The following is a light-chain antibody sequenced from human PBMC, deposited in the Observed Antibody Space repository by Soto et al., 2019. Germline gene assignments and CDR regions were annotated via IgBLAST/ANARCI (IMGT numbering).Light chain of an antibody. CDR2: GNS. CDR3: QSYDRSRRAPL. V-gene: IGLV1-40*01. Sequence: QSVLTQPPSVSGAPGQRVTISCTGSSSHTGAGYDVHWYQQLPGTAPQLLIYGNSNRPSGVTDRFSGSKSGTSASLAITGLTVEDEADSYCQSYDRSRRAPLFGTGTKLTGL. J-gene: IGLJ1*01. CDR1: SSHTGAGYD.